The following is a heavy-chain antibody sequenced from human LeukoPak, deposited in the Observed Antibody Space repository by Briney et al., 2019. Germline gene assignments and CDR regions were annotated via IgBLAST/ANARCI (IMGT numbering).Heavy chain of an antibody. CDR2: IGTAGDT. Sequence: GGSLRLSCAASGFTFSNYDMHWVRQAAGKGLEWVSGIGTAGDTYYPGSVKGRFTISRENAKNSLYLQMNSLSAGDTAVYYCASSPAYSSSWYAIDNWGQGTLVTVSS. D-gene: IGHD6-13*01. CDR3: ASSPAYSSSWYAIDN. J-gene: IGHJ4*02. CDR1: GFTFSNYD. V-gene: IGHV3-13*01.